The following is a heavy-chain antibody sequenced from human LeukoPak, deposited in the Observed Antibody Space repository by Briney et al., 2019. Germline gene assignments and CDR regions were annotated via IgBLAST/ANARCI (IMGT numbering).Heavy chain of an antibody. CDR1: GYTSTGYY. J-gene: IGHJ6*02. CDR2: INPNSGGT. Sequence: ASVKVSCKASGYTSTGYYMHWVRQAPGQGLEWMGWINPNSGGTNYAQKFQGRVTMTRDTSISTAYMELSRLRSDDTAVYYCARDFPTIAYYYGMDVWGQGTTVTVSS. D-gene: IGHD3-10*01. V-gene: IGHV1-2*02. CDR3: ARDFPTIAYYYGMDV.